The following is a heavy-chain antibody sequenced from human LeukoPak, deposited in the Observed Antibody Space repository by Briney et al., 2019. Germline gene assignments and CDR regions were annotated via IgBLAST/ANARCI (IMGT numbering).Heavy chain of an antibody. J-gene: IGHJ4*02. D-gene: IGHD3-10*01. CDR3: ARESRIKITMVRGVIGY. Sequence: ASVKVSCKASGGTFSSYAISWVRQAPGQGLEWMGWINTNTGNPTYAQGFTGRFVFSLDTSVSTAYLQISSLKAEDTAVYYCARESRIKITMVRGVIGYWGQGTLVTVSS. CDR1: GGTFSSYA. CDR2: INTNTGNP. V-gene: IGHV7-4-1*02.